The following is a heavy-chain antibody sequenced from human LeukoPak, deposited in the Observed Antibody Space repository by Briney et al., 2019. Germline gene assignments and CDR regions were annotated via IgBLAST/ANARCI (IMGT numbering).Heavy chain of an antibody. J-gene: IGHJ3*02. D-gene: IGHD3-22*01. CDR3: ARLTYYYDSSGYYYPPDAFDI. V-gene: IGHV3-7*03. CDR2: IKQDGSEK. Sequence: GGSLRLSCAASGFTFSSYWMSWVRQAPGKGLEWVANIKQDGSEKYYVDSVKGRFTISRDNAKNSLYLRMNSLRAEDTAVYYCARLTYYYDSSGYYYPPDAFDIWGQGTMVTVSS. CDR1: GFTFSSYW.